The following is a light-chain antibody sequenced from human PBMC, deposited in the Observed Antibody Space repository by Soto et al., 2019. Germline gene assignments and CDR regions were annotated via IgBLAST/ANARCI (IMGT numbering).Light chain of an antibody. CDR3: CSYAGSYTVV. CDR1: SSDVGGYNY. J-gene: IGLJ2*01. V-gene: IGLV2-11*01. Sequence: QSVLTQPHSVSGSPGQSVTISCTGTSSDVGGYNYVSWYQQHPGKAPKLMIYDVSKRPSGVPDRFSGSKSGNTASLTISGLQAEDEADYYCCSYAGSYTVVFGGGTQLTVL. CDR2: DVS.